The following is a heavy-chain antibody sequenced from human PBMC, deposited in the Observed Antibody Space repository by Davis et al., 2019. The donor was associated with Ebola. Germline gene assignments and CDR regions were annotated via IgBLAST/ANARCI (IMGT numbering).Heavy chain of an antibody. CDR1: GFSFSRFY. J-gene: IGHJ6*02. CDR3: ARNGYYYAMDV. V-gene: IGHV3-7*03. Sequence: GESLKISCAASGFSFSRFYMTWVRQAPGKGLEWLARISRDGNDKYYVDFVKGRITISRDNAKNSLFLQMNSLGADDTAVYYCARNGYYYAMDVWGQGTTVTVS. CDR2: ISRDGNDK.